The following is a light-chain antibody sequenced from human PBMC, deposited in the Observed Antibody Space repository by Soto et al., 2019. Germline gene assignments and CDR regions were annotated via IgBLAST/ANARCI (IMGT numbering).Light chain of an antibody. J-gene: IGKJ1*01. CDR1: QSVSNKY. CDR3: HQYGLSPRT. CDR2: GAS. Sequence: EIVLTQSPGTLSLSPGERATLSCRASQSVSNKYVAWYQQRPGQAPRVLIYGASSRATGIPDRFSGSGSGTDFTLTISRLEPEDFAVYYCHQYGLSPRTFGQGTKVEIK. V-gene: IGKV3-20*01.